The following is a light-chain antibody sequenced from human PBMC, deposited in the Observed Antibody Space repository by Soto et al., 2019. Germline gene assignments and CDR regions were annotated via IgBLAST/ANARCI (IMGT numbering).Light chain of an antibody. CDR2: KAS. CDR3: QQXNSYWT. CDR1: QSISSW. Sequence: DIQMTQSPSTLSASVGDRVTITCRASQSISSWLAWYQQKPGKAPKLLIYKASSLESGVPSRFSGSGSGTXXXXXXXXXXPDXXXTYYCQQXNSYWTFGQGTKVEIK. V-gene: IGKV1-5*03. J-gene: IGKJ1*01.